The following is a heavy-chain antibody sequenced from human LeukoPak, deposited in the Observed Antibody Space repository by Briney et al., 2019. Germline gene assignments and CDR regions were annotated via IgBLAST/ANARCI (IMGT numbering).Heavy chain of an antibody. Sequence: PSETLSLTCTVSGASISSYYWSWIRQPPGKGLEWIGYIYYSGSTNYNPSLKSRVTISVDTSKNQFSLKLSSVTAADTAVYYCARTYGDRIYYYYGMDVWGQGTTVTVSS. J-gene: IGHJ6*02. V-gene: IGHV4-59*08. CDR3: ARTYGDRIYYYYGMDV. D-gene: IGHD4-17*01. CDR1: GASISSYY. CDR2: IYYSGST.